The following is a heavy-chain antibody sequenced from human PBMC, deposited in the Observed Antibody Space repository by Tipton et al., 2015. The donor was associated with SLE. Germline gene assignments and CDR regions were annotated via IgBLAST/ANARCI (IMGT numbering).Heavy chain of an antibody. Sequence: TLSLTCTVSGDSVSNYNYYWSWIRQSAGKELEWLGRIYSRGNTNYNPSLKSRVTISVDTSKNQFSLKLSSVTAADTAVYYWARGVAYYYDSGAFDIWGQGTMVTVSS. CDR1: GDSVSNYNYY. J-gene: IGHJ3*02. V-gene: IGHV4-61*02. CDR2: IYSRGNT. D-gene: IGHD3-22*01. CDR3: ARGVAYYYDSGAFDI.